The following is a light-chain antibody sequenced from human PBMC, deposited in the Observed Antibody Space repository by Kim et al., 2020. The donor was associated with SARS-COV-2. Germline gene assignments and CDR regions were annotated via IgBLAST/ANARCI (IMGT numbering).Light chain of an antibody. Sequence: LSPGEGATLSCRASHSVNSRFLAWYQQKPGQAPRLVIYAASSRATGIPERFSGSGSGTDFTLTISRLEPDDFGMYYCQQYGNSITFGGGTKVDIK. J-gene: IGKJ4*01. CDR2: AAS. CDR1: HSVNSRF. V-gene: IGKV3-20*01. CDR3: QQYGNSIT.